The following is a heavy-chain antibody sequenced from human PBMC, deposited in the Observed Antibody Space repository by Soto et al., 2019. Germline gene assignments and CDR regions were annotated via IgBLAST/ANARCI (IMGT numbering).Heavy chain of an antibody. Sequence: KQSQTLSLTCAVYGGSFSGYYWSWIRQPPGKGLEWIGEINHSGSTNYNPSLKSRVTISVDTSKNQFSLKLSSVTAADTAVYYCARAGLIGRYYFDYWGQGTLVTVSS. CDR1: GGSFSGYY. D-gene: IGHD3-22*01. V-gene: IGHV4-34*01. J-gene: IGHJ4*02. CDR3: ARAGLIGRYYFDY. CDR2: INHSGST.